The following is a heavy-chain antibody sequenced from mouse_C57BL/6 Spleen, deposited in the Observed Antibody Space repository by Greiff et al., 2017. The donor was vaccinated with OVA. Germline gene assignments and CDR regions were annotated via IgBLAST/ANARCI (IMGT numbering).Heavy chain of an antibody. V-gene: IGHV1-52*01. CDR2: IDPSDSET. J-gene: IGHJ1*03. CDR1: GYTFTSYW. D-gene: IGHD1-1*01. CDR3: AVTTVVAPYWYVDV. Sequence: QVQLKQPGAELVRPGSSVKLSCKASGYTFTSYWMHWVKQRPIQGLEWIGNIDPSDSETHYNQKFKDKATLTVDKSSSTAYMQLSSLTSEDSAVYYCAVTTVVAPYWYVDVWGTGTTVTVSS.